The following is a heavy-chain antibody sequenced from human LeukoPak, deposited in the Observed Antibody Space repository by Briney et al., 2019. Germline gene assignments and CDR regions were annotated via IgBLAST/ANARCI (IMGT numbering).Heavy chain of an antibody. CDR1: GYTFTGYY. CDR2: INPNSGGT. Sequence: ASVKVSCKASGYTFTGYYMHWVRQAPGQGLEWMGWINPNSGGTNYAQKFQGRVTMTRDTSISTAYMELSRLRSDDTAVYYCARDRIRITMVRGVIITAGLGYWGQGTLSPSPQ. CDR3: ARDRIRITMVRGVIITAGLGY. D-gene: IGHD3-10*01. J-gene: IGHJ4*02. V-gene: IGHV1-2*02.